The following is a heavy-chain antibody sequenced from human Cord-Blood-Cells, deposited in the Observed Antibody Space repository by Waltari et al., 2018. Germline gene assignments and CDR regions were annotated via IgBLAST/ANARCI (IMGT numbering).Heavy chain of an antibody. J-gene: IGHJ1*01. CDR1: GYTFTGYY. CDR2: INPNSGGT. V-gene: IGHV1-2*04. Sequence: QVQLVQSGAEVKKPGASVKVSCKASGYTFTGYYMHWVRQAPGQGLEWMGWINPNSGGTNYVQKFQGWVTMTRDTSISTAYMELSRLRSDDTAVYYCARDPDPLEYSSSSGGYFQHWGQGTLVTVSS. CDR3: ARDPDPLEYSSSSGGYFQH. D-gene: IGHD6-6*01.